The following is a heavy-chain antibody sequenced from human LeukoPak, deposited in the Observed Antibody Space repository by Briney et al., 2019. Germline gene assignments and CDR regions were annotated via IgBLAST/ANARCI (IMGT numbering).Heavy chain of an antibody. CDR1: GYTFTSYG. CDR2: ISAYNGNT. Sequence: EASVTVSCKASGYTFTSYGISWVRQAPGQGLEWMGWISAYNGNTNYAQKLQGRVTMTTDTSTSTAYMELRSLRSDDTAVYYCARAYCSGGSCYRGWDIWGQGTMVTVSS. D-gene: IGHD2-15*01. CDR3: ARAYCSGGSCYRGWDI. J-gene: IGHJ3*02. V-gene: IGHV1-18*01.